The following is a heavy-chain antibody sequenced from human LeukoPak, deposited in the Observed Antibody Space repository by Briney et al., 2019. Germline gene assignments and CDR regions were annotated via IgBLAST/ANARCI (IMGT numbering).Heavy chain of an antibody. Sequence: QPSETLSLTCAVYGGSFSGYYWSWIRQPPGKGLEWVSTISDGGSSTFYADSVKGRFTISRDNSKNTLYLQMSSLRAEDTAVYYCAPRGIRLWFDYWGQGTLVTVSS. CDR1: GGSFSGYY. V-gene: IGHV3-23*01. J-gene: IGHJ4*02. CDR3: APRGIRLWFDY. D-gene: IGHD4/OR15-4a*01. CDR2: ISDGGSST.